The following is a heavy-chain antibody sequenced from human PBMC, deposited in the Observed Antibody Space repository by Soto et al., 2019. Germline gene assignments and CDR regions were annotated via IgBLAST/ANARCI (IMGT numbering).Heavy chain of an antibody. J-gene: IGHJ5*02. CDR2: IYHSGST. V-gene: IGHV4-4*02. CDR3: ARMGLAAGNTRNRLAP. CDR1: SGSISSSNW. Sequence: SETLSLTCAVSSGSISSSNWWSWVRQPPGKGLEWIGEIYHSGSTNYNPSLKSRVTISVDKSKNQFSLKLSSVTAADTAVYYCARMGLAAGNTRNRLAPWGQGTLVPVSS. D-gene: IGHD6-13*01.